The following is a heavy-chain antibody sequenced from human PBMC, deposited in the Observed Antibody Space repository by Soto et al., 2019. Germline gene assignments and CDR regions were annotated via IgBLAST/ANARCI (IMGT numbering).Heavy chain of an antibody. Sequence: QVQLVESGGGVVQPGRSLRLSCAASGFTVSSYGMHWVRQPPGKGLGLVAVIWYDASNKYYADSVKGRFTISRDNSKNTLYLPMNGLRAEDPAVYYCARVDSSSWLDYWGQVTLVTVS. J-gene: IGHJ4*02. V-gene: IGHV3-33*01. CDR1: GFTVSSYG. CDR2: IWYDASNK. CDR3: ARVDSSSWLDY. D-gene: IGHD6-13*01.